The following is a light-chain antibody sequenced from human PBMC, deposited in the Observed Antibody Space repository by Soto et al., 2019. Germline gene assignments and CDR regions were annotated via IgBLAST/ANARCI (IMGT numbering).Light chain of an antibody. CDR1: QSLGDW. CDR3: QQYTSYLYT. V-gene: IGKV1-5*03. CDR2: KAS. J-gene: IGKJ2*01. Sequence: DIKMTQSPSSLVASVGDRVNITCRASQSLGDWLAWYQRKPGEAPKLLIYKASTVEKGVPSRVSGSGSGTEFTLTITSLQPDDSATYFCQQYTSYLYTFGQGTKLHI.